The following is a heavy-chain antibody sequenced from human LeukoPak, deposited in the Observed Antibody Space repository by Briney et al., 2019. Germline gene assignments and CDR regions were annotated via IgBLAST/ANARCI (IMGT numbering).Heavy chain of an antibody. Sequence: GGSLGLSCAASGFTFSSCGFNWVRQAPGKGLEWVSSIGPTGTDRYYADSVRGRFTISRDNAKNSMYLQMDSLRDEDTAVYYCATETIGRHYDYWGQGTPLTVSS. J-gene: IGHJ4*02. CDR2: IGPTGTDR. CDR1: GFTFSSCG. V-gene: IGHV3-21*01. D-gene: IGHD1-14*01. CDR3: ATETIGRHYDY.